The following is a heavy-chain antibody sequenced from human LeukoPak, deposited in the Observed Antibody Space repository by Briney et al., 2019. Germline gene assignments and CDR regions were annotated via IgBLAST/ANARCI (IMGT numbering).Heavy chain of an antibody. J-gene: IGHJ4*02. V-gene: IGHV1-69*13. D-gene: IGHD6-19*01. CDR3: ASHRGVAVAGFFDY. Sequence: SVKVSCKASRGTFSSYAISWVRQAPGQGLEWMGGIIPIFGTADYAQKFQGRVTITADESTSTAYMELSSLRSEDTAVYYCASHRGVAVAGFFDYWGQGTLATVSS. CDR1: RGTFSSYA. CDR2: IIPIFGTA.